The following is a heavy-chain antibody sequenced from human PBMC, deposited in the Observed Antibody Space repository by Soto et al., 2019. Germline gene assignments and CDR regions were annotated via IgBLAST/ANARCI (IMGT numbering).Heavy chain of an antibody. J-gene: IGHJ1*01. CDR2: IRTKANGGTT. CDR3: SRGSTFQD. Sequence: PGGSLRLSCTASGFTFGAYAMSWVRLAPGKGLEWVGFIRTKANGGTTEYAASARGRSTISRDDSKSIAYLQMNSLNPEDTALYYCSRGSTFQDWGQGALVTVAS. CDR1: GFTFGAYA. V-gene: IGHV3-49*04.